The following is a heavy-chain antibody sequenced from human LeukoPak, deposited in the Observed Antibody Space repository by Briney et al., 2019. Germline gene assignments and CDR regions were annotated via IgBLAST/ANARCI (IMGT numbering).Heavy chain of an antibody. D-gene: IGHD3-10*01. CDR1: GGSIRSDY. CDR3: ARRHTGSGRMDV. Sequence: SETLSLTCTVSGGSIRSDYWSWIRQPPGKGLEWIGNIYYSGNTISNPSLKSRVTLSVDRSKNQFSLKVTSATAADTAVYYCARRHTGSGRMDVRGQGTTVTVS. V-gene: IGHV4-59*08. J-gene: IGHJ6*02. CDR2: IYYSGNT.